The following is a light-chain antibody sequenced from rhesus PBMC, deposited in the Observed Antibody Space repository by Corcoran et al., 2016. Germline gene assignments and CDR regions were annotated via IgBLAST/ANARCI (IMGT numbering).Light chain of an antibody. CDR2: HVF. Sequence: ETVVTQSPATLSLSPGERATLSCRASQGVGSNLAWYQQKLGKAPTRLIYHVFSRATGRPDRVSGIGSGTEFTLTISSLEPEDVGVYSCQQYNNYRTFGQGTKVEIK. J-gene: IGKJ1*01. CDR3: QQYNNYRT. V-gene: IGKV3-42*02. CDR1: QGVGSN.